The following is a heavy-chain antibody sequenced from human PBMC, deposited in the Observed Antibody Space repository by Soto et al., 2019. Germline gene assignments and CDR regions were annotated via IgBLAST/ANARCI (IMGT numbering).Heavy chain of an antibody. CDR1: GFSLSSHA. CDR2: ISDSGATS. J-gene: IGHJ5*01. D-gene: IGHD2-2*02. Sequence: GGSLRLSCVASGFSLSSHAVSWVRQTPEKGLEWVSSISDSGATSSYADFVKGRFTVSRDNSRNTLYLQMDSLRVEDTAVYYCARGAQYCSSTSCYNLSPMGDSWGQGTLVTVSS. V-gene: IGHV3-23*01. CDR3: ARGAQYCSSTSCYNLSPMGDS.